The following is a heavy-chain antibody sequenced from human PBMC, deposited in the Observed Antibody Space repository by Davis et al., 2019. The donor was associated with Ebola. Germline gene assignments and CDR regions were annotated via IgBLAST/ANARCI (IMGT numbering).Heavy chain of an antibody. V-gene: IGHV4-59*08. CDR2: IYYSGST. D-gene: IGHD4/OR15-4a*01. CDR1: GGSISPYY. J-gene: IGHJ4*02. CDR3: ARSYGAAPFDY. Sequence: MPSETLSLTCTVSGGSISPYYWSWIPQPPGKGLEWIGYIYYSGSTKYNLSLKGRVAISVDTSKNQFSLKLSSVTAADTAVYYCARSYGAAPFDYWGQGTLVTVSS.